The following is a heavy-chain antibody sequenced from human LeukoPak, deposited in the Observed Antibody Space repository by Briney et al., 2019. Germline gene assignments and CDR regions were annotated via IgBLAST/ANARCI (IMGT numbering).Heavy chain of an antibody. V-gene: IGHV3-23*01. CDR1: GFTFSSYA. Sequence: GGSLRLSCAASGFTFSSYAMSWVRQAPGKGLEGVSAISGSGSSTYYADAVKGRFTISRDNSKNTLYLQMNSLRAEDTAVYYCAKDGGTYYYYYYYMDVWGKGTTVTVSS. CDR3: AKDGGTYYYYYYYMDV. CDR2: ISGSGSST. J-gene: IGHJ6*03.